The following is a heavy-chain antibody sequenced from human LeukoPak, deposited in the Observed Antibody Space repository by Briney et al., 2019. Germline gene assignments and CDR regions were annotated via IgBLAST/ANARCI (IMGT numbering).Heavy chain of an antibody. J-gene: IGHJ5*02. CDR3: ARPGTYYKSLDP. CDR2: IKQDGSEK. CDR1: GFTFSNYW. D-gene: IGHD1-26*01. V-gene: IGHV3-7*01. Sequence: GGSLRLSCAASGFTFSNYWMSWVRGGPGRGLERVANIKQDGSEKYYVDSVKGRFTISRDNAKNSLYLQMNSLRAEDTAVYYCARPGTYYKSLDPWGQGTLVTVSP.